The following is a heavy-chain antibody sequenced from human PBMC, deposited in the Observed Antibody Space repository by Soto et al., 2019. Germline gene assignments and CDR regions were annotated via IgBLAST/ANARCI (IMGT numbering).Heavy chain of an antibody. V-gene: IGHV3-21*01. Sequence: GGSLRLSCAASGFTFCSYSMNWVRQAPGKGLEWVSSISSSSSYIYYADSVKGRFTISRDNAKNSLYLQMNSLRAEDTAVYYCASGGAVAGTGAFDIWGQGTMVTVSS. CDR1: GFTFCSYS. J-gene: IGHJ3*02. D-gene: IGHD6-19*01. CDR2: ISSSSSYI. CDR3: ASGGAVAGTGAFDI.